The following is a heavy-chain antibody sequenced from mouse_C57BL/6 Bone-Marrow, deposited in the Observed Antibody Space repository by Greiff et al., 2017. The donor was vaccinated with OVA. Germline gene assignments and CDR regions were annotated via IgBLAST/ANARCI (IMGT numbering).Heavy chain of an antibody. Sequence: EVQLKQSGAELVRPGASVKLSCTASGFNIKDDYMHWVKQRPEQGLEWIGWIDPENGDTEYASKFQGKATITADTSSNTAYLPLSSLTSEDAAVYYCTPTGTVFDDWGQGTLVTVSA. J-gene: IGHJ3*01. CDR2: IDPENGDT. CDR3: TPTGTVFDD. V-gene: IGHV14-4*01. CDR1: GFNIKDDY. D-gene: IGHD4-1*01.